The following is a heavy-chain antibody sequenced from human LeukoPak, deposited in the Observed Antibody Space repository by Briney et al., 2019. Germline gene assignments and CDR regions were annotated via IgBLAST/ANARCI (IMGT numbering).Heavy chain of an antibody. D-gene: IGHD6-6*01. V-gene: IGHV4-59*01. Sequence: PGGSLRLSCAASGFTFSSYAMSWIRQPPGKGLEWIGYIYYSGSTNYNPSLKSRVTISVDTSKNQFSLELSSVTAADTAVYYCARDVRARYYYYGMDVWGQGTTVTVSS. J-gene: IGHJ6*02. CDR3: ARDVRARYYYYGMDV. CDR1: GFTFSSYA. CDR2: IYYSGST.